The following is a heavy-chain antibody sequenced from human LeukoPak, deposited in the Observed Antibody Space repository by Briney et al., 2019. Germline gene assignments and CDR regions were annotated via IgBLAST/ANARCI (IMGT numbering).Heavy chain of an antibody. CDR3: ARNVEMATITRVDY. V-gene: IGHV4-39*01. D-gene: IGHD5-24*01. CDR2: IYYSGST. J-gene: IGHJ4*02. Sequence: PSETLSLTCTVSGGSASSSSYYWGWIRQPPGKGLEWIGSIYYSGSTYYNPSLKSRVTISVDTSKNQFSLKLSSVTAADTAVYYCARNVEMATITRVDYWGQGTLVTVSS. CDR1: GGSASSSSYY.